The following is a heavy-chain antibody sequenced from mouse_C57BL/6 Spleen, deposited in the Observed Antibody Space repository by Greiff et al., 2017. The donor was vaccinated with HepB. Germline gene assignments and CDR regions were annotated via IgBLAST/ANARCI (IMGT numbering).Heavy chain of an antibody. CDR3: GRYRITTVVASDFDY. CDR1: GYTFTDYY. J-gene: IGHJ2*01. Sequence: EVQLQQSGPELVKPGASVKISCKASGYTFTDYYMNWVKQSHGKSLEWIGDINPNNGGTSYNQKFKGKATLTVDKSSSTAYMELRSLTSEDSAVYYCGRYRITTVVASDFDYWGQGTTLTVSS. CDR2: INPNNGGT. D-gene: IGHD1-1*01. V-gene: IGHV1-26*01.